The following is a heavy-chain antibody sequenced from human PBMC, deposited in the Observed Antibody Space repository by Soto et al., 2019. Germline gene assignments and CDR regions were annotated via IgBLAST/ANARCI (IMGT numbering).Heavy chain of an antibody. J-gene: IGHJ4*02. V-gene: IGHV3-23*01. CDR2: ISGSGGST. Sequence: GGSLRLSCAASGFTFSSYAMSWVRQAPWKGLEWVSAISGSGGSTYYADSVKGRFTISRDNSKNTLYLQMNSLRAEDTAVYYCAKEPGVYDHISGGIDYWGQGTLGTVS. D-gene: IGHD3-16*01. CDR3: AKEPGVYDHISGGIDY. CDR1: GFTFSSYA.